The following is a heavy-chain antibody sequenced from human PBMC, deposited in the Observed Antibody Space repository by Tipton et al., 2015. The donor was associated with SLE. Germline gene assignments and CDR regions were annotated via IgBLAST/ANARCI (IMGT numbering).Heavy chain of an antibody. CDR1: GYSISSGYY. Sequence: TLSLTCAVSGYSISSGYYWGWIRQPPGRGLEWIGSIYHSGSSYYNPSLKSRVTISVDTSKNQFSLRLSSVTAADTAVYYCARAYYDFWSGYYHDAFDIWGPGTMVTVSS. CDR2: IYHSGSS. J-gene: IGHJ3*02. V-gene: IGHV4-38-2*01. D-gene: IGHD3-3*01. CDR3: ARAYYDFWSGYYHDAFDI.